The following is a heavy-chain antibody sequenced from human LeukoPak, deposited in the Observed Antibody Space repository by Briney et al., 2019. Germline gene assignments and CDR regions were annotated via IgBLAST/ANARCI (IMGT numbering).Heavy chain of an antibody. J-gene: IGHJ4*02. V-gene: IGHV4-39*07. CDR3: ARIAGSGSLTGGFDY. CDR2: IYHSGST. Sequence: RASETLSLTCTVSGGSISSSSYYWGWIRQPSGKGLEWIGNIYHSGSTYYNPSLKSRVTISVDTSKNQFSLKLSSVTAADTAVYYCARIAGSGSLTGGFDYWGQGTLVTVSS. CDR1: GGSISSSSYY. D-gene: IGHD3-10*01.